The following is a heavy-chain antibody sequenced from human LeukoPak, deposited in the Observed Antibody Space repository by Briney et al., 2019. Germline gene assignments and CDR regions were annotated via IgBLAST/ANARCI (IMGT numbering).Heavy chain of an antibody. CDR3: ARAPPAPFWSGYSIDY. D-gene: IGHD3-3*01. Sequence: GGSLRLSCAASGFTFSSYGMHWVRQAPGKGPEWVAVISYDGSNKYYADSVKGRFTISRDNSKNALYLQMNSLRAEDTAVYYCARAPPAPFWSGYSIDYWGQGTLVTVSS. V-gene: IGHV3-30*03. CDR2: ISYDGSNK. J-gene: IGHJ4*02. CDR1: GFTFSSYG.